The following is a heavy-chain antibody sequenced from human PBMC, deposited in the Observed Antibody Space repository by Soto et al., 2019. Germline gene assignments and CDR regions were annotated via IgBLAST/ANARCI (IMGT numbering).Heavy chain of an antibody. CDR1: GFTFSSYS. V-gene: IGHV3-48*02. CDR2: ISSSSSTI. D-gene: IGHD2-15*01. Sequence: PGGSLRLSCAASGFTFSSYSMNWVRQAPGKGLEWVSYISSSSSTIYYADSVKGRFTISRDNAKNSLYLQMNSLRDEDTARYYCAKERVAAAYVETPPFDVWGQGTQVTVSS. J-gene: IGHJ4*02. CDR3: AKERVAAAYVETPPFDV.